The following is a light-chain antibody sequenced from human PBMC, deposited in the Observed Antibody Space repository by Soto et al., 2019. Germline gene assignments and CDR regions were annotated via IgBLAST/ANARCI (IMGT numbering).Light chain of an antibody. J-gene: IGLJ2*01. Sequence: QSALTQPPSASGSPGQSVTISCTGTCSDVGGYNYVSWYQQHPGKAPKLMIYEVSKRPSGVPDRFSGSKSGNTASLTVSGLQPEDEADYYCSSYAGSNNVLFGGGTKLTVL. CDR3: SSYAGSNNVL. V-gene: IGLV2-8*01. CDR2: EVS. CDR1: CSDVGGYNY.